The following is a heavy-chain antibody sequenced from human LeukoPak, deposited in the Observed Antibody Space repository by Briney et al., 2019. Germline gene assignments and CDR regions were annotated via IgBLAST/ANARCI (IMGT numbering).Heavy chain of an antibody. CDR2: IYHSGST. V-gene: IGHV4-38-2*02. J-gene: IGHJ3*02. D-gene: IGHD3-3*01. CDR3: ARLLSYDFWSGYLPGAFDI. Sequence: KPSETLSLTCTVSGYSISSGYYWGWIRQPPGKGLEWIGSIYHSGSTYHNPSLKSRVTISVDTSKNQFSLKLSSVTAADTAVYYCARLLSYDFWSGYLPGAFDIWGQGTMVTVSS. CDR1: GYSISSGYY.